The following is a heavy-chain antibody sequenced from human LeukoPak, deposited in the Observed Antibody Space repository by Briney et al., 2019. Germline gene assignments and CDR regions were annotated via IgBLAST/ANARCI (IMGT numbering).Heavy chain of an antibody. CDR3: ARSSNYDYVWGSYRYPHYYYGMDV. V-gene: IGHV4-4*07. D-gene: IGHD3-16*02. CDR1: GGSIGSYY. J-gene: IGHJ6*02. CDR2: IYTSGST. Sequence: SETLSLTCTVSGGSIGSYYWSWIRQPAGKGLEWIGRIYTSGSTNYNPSLKSRVTMSVDTSKNQFSLKLSSVTAADTAVYYCARSSNYDYVWGSYRYPHYYYGMDVWGQGTTVTVSS.